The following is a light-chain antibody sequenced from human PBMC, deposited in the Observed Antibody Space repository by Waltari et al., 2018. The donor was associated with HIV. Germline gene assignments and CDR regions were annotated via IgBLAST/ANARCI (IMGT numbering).Light chain of an antibody. CDR2: GAS. CDR1: QSVSSSY. Sequence: EIVLTQSPGTLSLSPGERATLSCRASQSVSSSYLAWYQQKPGQAPRLLIYGASSRATGIPDRFSDSGSGTDFTLTISRLEPEDFAVYYCQQYGSSPPETFGQGTKLEIK. J-gene: IGKJ2*01. V-gene: IGKV3-20*01. CDR3: QQYGSSPPET.